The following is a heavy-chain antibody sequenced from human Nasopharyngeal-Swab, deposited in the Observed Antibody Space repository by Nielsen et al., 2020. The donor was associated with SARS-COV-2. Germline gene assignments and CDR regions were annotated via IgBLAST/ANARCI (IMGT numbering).Heavy chain of an antibody. J-gene: IGHJ4*02. CDR3: ARSYYYDSSGYYFDY. CDR1: GFTFSDYY. D-gene: IGHD3-22*01. CDR2: ISSSSSYT. V-gene: IGHV3-11*03. Sequence: GGSLRLSCAASGFTFSDYYMSWIRQAPGKGLEWVSYISSSSSYTNYADSVKGRFTISRDNAKNSLYLQMNSLRAEDTAVYYCARSYYYDSSGYYFDYWGQGTLVTVSS.